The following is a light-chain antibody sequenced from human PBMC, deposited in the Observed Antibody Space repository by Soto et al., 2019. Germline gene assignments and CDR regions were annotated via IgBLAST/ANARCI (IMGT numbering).Light chain of an antibody. Sequence: QSALTQPASVSGSPGQSITISCTGTSSDVGGYNYVSWYQQFPRKAPKLIINDVSNRPSGVSDRFSGSKSVNTASLTISGLQADDEADYYCSSFTGGSSNYVFVNGTKVTVL. CDR1: SSDVGGYNY. CDR2: DVS. J-gene: IGLJ1*01. V-gene: IGLV2-14*01. CDR3: SSFTGGSSNYV.